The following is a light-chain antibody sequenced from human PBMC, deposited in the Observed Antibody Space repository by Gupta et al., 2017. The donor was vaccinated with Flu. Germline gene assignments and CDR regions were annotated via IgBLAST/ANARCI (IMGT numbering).Light chain of an antibody. J-gene: IGLJ2*01. CDR3: ASWDDSLSGVV. Sequence: QSVLTQPPSMSGTPGQRVTISCSGSVPNIGTFSVYWYQQLPGTAPKLLTSTTDHRPSGVPDRLSDARAGTSASRTISGRRSEDEGDYYCASWDDSLSGVVFGGGTKLTVL. CDR1: VPNIGTFS. CDR2: TTD. V-gene: IGLV1-47*01.